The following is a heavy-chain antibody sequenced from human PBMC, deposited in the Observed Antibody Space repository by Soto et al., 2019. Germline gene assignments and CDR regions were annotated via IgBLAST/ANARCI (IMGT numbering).Heavy chain of an antibody. V-gene: IGHV3-23*01. J-gene: IGHJ6*02. CDR1: GFTFSTYA. CDR3: VKGQSSSWSQTGGMDV. Sequence: EVQLLESGGGLVQPGGSLRLSCEASGFTFSTYAMSWVRQAPGEGLEWVSGIDDSGVSTYYADSVKGRVTISRDNSKNTVYLHMGSLRAEETAVYYCVKGQSSSWSQTGGMDVWGQGTTVTVSS. D-gene: IGHD6-6*01. CDR2: IDDSGVST.